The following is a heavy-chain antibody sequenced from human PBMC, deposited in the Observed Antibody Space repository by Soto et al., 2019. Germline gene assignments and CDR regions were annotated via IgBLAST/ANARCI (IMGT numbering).Heavy chain of an antibody. CDR1: GFTFSSYS. D-gene: IGHD3-22*01. Sequence: EVQLVESGGGLVQPGGSLRLSCAASGFTFSSYSMNWVHQAPGKALEWVSYISSSSSTIYYADSVKGRFTISRDNAKNSLYLQMNSLRAVDTAVYYCARGAYYYDSSGLSYWGQGTLVTVSS. CDR3: ARGAYYYDSSGLSY. J-gene: IGHJ4*02. CDR2: ISSSSSTI. V-gene: IGHV3-48*01.